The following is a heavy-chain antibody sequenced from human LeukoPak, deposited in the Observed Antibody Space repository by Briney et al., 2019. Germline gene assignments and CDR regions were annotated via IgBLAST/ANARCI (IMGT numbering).Heavy chain of an antibody. CDR2: IKQDGSEK. CDR3: ARDSAGLYSSSFDY. D-gene: IGHD6-13*01. CDR1: GFTFSSYW. V-gene: IGHV3-7*03. J-gene: IGHJ4*02. Sequence: GSLRLSCAASGFTFSSYWMSWVRQAPGKGLEWVANIKQDGSEKYYVDSVKGRFTISRDNAKNSLYLQMSSLRAEDTAVYYCARDSAGLYSSSFDYWGQGTLVTVSS.